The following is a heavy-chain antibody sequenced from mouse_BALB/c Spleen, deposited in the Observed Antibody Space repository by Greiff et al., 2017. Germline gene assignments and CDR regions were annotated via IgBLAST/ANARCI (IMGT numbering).Heavy chain of an antibody. D-gene: IGHD1-1*01. Sequence: EVQLVESGGGLVQPGGSRKLSCAASGFTFSSFGMHWVRQAPEKGLEWVAYISSGSSTIYYADTVKGRFTISRDNPKNTLFLQMTSLRSEDTAMYYCARSIHYYGSSADYWGQGTTLTVSS. V-gene: IGHV5-17*02. CDR1: GFTFSSFG. CDR3: ARSIHYYGSSADY. J-gene: IGHJ2*01. CDR2: ISSGSSTI.